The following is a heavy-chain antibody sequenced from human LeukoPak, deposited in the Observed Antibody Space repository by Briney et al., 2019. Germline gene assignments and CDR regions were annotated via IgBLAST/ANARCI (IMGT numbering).Heavy chain of an antibody. CDR2: IDRDGSRI. J-gene: IGHJ4*02. CDR3: VRGNDYGGPHY. CDR1: GFTLSSYW. D-gene: IGHD4-23*01. V-gene: IGHV3-74*01. Sequence: GGSLRLSCAVSGFTLSSYWMHWVRQAPGKGLVWVSRIDRDGSRIKYADSVKGRFTISRDNGKNTLFLQMNSLRAEDAAVYYCVRGNDYGGPHYWGQGTLVTVSS.